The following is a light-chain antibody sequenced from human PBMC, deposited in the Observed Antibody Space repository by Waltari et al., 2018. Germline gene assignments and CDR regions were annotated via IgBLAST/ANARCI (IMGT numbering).Light chain of an antibody. V-gene: IGKV3-20*01. J-gene: IGKJ1*01. CDR1: QNVRSNF. Sequence: EIVLTRSPGTLSLSPGETATLSCRASQNVRSNFLAWYQQKPGQAPRLLIYGASSRATGIPDRLSGSGSGTDFSLTISRLEPEDFGVYYCQQYGGSPWTFGQGTKVEIK. CDR2: GAS. CDR3: QQYGGSPWT.